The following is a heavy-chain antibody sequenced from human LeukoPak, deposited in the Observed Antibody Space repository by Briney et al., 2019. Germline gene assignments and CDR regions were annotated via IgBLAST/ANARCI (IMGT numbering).Heavy chain of an antibody. Sequence: GGSLRLSCVASRFTFSNYWMSWVRQAPGKGLEWVANINQDGSKKVYADSMKGRFTISRGNAKESLYLQLNSLRADDTAVYYCAKWGPHCVGDYCPALDSWGQGTLVTVSS. CDR2: INQDGSKK. V-gene: IGHV3-7*01. J-gene: IGHJ4*02. CDR1: RFTFSNYW. D-gene: IGHD2-21*02. CDR3: AKWGPHCVGDYCPALDS.